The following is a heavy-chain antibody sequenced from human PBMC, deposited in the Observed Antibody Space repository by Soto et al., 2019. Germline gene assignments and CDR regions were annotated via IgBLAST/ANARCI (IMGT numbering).Heavy chain of an antibody. J-gene: IGHJ4*02. CDR2: IYYSGST. V-gene: IGHV4-59*01. Sequence: PSETLSLTCPVSGGSISSYYWSWIRQPPGKGLEWIGYIYYSGSTNYNPSLKSRVTISVDTSKNQFSLKLSSVTAADTAVYYCARDTDTAMFDYWGQGTLVTSPQ. CDR3: ARDTDTAMFDY. CDR1: GGSISSYY. D-gene: IGHD5-18*01.